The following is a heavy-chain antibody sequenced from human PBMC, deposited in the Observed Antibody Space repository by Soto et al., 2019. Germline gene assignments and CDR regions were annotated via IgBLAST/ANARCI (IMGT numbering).Heavy chain of an antibody. CDR1: GGTFSSYA. V-gene: IGHV1-69*01. J-gene: IGHJ6*02. CDR3: ARSVHPYYDFWSGYYPYYYYYGMDV. Sequence: QVQLVQSGAEVKKPGSSVKVSCKASGGTFSSYAISWVRQAPGQGLEWMGGIIPIFGTANYAQKFQGRVTITADESTSTAYMELSSMRSEDTAVYYCARSVHPYYDFWSGYYPYYYYYGMDVWGQGTTVTVSS. CDR2: IIPIFGTA. D-gene: IGHD3-3*01.